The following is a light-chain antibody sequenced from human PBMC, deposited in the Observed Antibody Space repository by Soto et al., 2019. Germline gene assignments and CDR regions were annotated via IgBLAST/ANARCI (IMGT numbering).Light chain of an antibody. CDR3: QQYYSHPPT. J-gene: IGKJ1*01. CDR1: RNLLYSSNNKTY. CDR2: WAS. V-gene: IGKV4-1*01. Sequence: DIVMTQSPDSLAVSLGERATINCHSSRNLLYSSNNKTYLTWYQQNPGQPPRLLIYWASTRESGVPARFSGSGSETYFTLTIDNLQPEDVALYYCQQYYSHPPTFGQGTKVEIK.